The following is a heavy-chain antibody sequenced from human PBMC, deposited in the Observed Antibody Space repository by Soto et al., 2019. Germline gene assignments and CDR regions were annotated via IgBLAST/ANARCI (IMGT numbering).Heavy chain of an antibody. J-gene: IGHJ6*02. Sequence: QVQLVQSEAEVKKPGSSVKVSCKASGGTFSSYAISWVRQAPGQGLEWMGGIIPIFGTTNYAQSFQDRVTMTADESTGTADMELSSLRSEDTAVFYCASGDLVASTMGYYYILDVWGQGTTVTVSS. CDR2: IIPIFGTT. CDR3: ASGDLVASTMGYYYILDV. D-gene: IGHD3-10*01. CDR1: GGTFSSYA. V-gene: IGHV1-69*12.